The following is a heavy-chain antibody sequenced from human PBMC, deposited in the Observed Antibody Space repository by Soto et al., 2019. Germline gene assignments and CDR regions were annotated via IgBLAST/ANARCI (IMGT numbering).Heavy chain of an antibody. D-gene: IGHD3-22*01. CDR1: GFTFSGYA. Sequence: PGGSLRLCCAASGFTFSGYAMSWVRQAPGKWLEWVSAISGSGGSTYYAYSVKGRFTISRDNSKNTLYLQMNSLRAEDKAVYYCAKALQRITMIVAYGMDVWGQGTTVTAP. CDR3: AKALQRITMIVAYGMDV. V-gene: IGHV3-23*01. J-gene: IGHJ6*02. CDR2: ISGSGGST.